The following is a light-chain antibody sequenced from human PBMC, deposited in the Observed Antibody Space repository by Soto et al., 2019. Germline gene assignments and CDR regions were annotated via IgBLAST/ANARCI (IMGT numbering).Light chain of an antibody. J-gene: IGKJ4*01. CDR1: QSISTN. CDR2: GAS. CDR3: QQYNNWPPLT. V-gene: IGKV3-15*01. Sequence: EVVMTQSPATLSVSPGERATLSCRASQSISTNLAWYQQRPGQAPRLLIYGASTRATGTPARFSGSGSGTEFTLTISSLQSEDFAVYYCQQYNNWPPLTFGGGTRWIS.